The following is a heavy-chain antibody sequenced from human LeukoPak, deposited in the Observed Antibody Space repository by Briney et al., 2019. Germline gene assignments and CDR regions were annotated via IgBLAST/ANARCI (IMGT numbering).Heavy chain of an antibody. CDR3: ARDLDGSGSYYSPKYYYYGMDV. CDR1: GFTVSSNY. CDR2: IYSGGST. D-gene: IGHD3-10*01. J-gene: IGHJ6*02. V-gene: IGHV3-53*01. Sequence: GGSLRLSCAASGFTVSSNYMSWVRQAPGKGLEWVSVIYSGGSTYYADSVKGRFTISRDNSKNTLYLQMNSLRAEDTAVYYCARDLDGSGSYYSPKYYYYGMDVWGQGTTVTVSS.